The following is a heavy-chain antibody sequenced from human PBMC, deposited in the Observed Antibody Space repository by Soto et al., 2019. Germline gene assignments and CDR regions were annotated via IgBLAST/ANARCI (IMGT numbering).Heavy chain of an antibody. V-gene: IGHV4-31*03. Sequence: PSETLSLTCTVSGGSISSGGYYWSWIRQHPGKGLEWIWYIYYIGSTYYNPSLKSRVTISVDTSKNQFSLKLSSVTAADTAVYYCARYFMVRGVMSAFDLWGQGTMVTVSS. J-gene: IGHJ3*01. CDR3: ARYFMVRGVMSAFDL. CDR1: GGSISSGGYY. CDR2: IYYIGST. D-gene: IGHD3-10*01.